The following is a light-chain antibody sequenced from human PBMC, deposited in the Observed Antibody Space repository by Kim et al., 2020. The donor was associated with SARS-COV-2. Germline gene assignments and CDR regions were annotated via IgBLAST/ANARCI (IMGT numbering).Light chain of an antibody. J-gene: IGKJ1*01. Sequence: ASVGDRVTITCRASQAITSWLAWYQQTPGRAPKLLIYKASTLESGVPSRFSGSGTGTEFTLTISSLQPDDFATYYCQQYGSSPWTFDQGTKVDIK. V-gene: IGKV1-5*03. CDR1: QAITSW. CDR3: QQYGSSPWT. CDR2: KAS.